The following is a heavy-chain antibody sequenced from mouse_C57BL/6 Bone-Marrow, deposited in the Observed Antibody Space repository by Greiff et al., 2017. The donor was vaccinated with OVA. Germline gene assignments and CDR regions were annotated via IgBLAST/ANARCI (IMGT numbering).Heavy chain of an antibody. CDR2: IWRGGST. Sequence: VQLQQSGPGLVQPSQSLSITCTVSGFSLTSYGVHWVRQSPGKGLEWLGVIWRGGSTDYNAAFMSRLSITKDNSKSQVFFKMNSLQADDTAIYYCAKKGDYYSKYAPYFDYWGQGTTLTVSS. D-gene: IGHD2-5*01. CDR1: GFSLTSYG. CDR3: AKKGDYYSKYAPYFDY. V-gene: IGHV2-5*01. J-gene: IGHJ2*01.